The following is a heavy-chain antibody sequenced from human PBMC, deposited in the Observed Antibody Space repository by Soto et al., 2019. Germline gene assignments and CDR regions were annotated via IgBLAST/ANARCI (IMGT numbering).Heavy chain of an antibody. Sequence: SETLSLTCAVYGGSFSGYYWSWIRQPPGKGLEWIGEINQSGSTNYNPSLKSRVTISVDTSKNQFSLKLGSVTAADTAVYYCARGRNVVVPAAIGNYYYYYYMDVWGKGTTVTVSS. V-gene: IGHV4-34*01. CDR1: GGSFSGYY. J-gene: IGHJ6*03. CDR3: ARGRNVVVPAAIGNYYYYYYMDV. CDR2: INQSGST. D-gene: IGHD2-2*02.